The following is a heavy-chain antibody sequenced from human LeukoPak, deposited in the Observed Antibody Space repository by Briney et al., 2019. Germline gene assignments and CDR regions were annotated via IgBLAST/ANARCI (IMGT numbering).Heavy chain of an antibody. J-gene: IGHJ3*01. CDR2: FNPEDDEI. CDR1: GYGFSEVS. D-gene: IGHD1-26*01. CDR3: ATLSGRYAFDV. Sequence: GASVKVSCKAFGYGFSEVSKHWVRQTPGKGLEWMGGFNPEDDEIIYAQNFKGRVTMTEDTSTDTAYMEMRSLSSEDTAVYYCATLSGRYAFDVWGQGTTVTVSS. V-gene: IGHV1-24*01.